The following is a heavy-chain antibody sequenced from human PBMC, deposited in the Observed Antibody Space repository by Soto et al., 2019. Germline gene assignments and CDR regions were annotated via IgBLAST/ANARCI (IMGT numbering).Heavy chain of an antibody. CDR2: ISAYNGNT. CDR1: GYTFTSYG. CDR3: ARDRPSIKVVAAKDAFDI. Sequence: QVQLVQSGAEVKKPGASVKVSCKASGYTFTSYGISWVRQAPGQGLEWMGWISAYNGNTNYAQKLQGRVTMTTDTSTSTAYMELRSLRSDDTAVYYCARDRPSIKVVAAKDAFDIWGQGTMVTVSS. J-gene: IGHJ3*02. D-gene: IGHD2-15*01. V-gene: IGHV1-18*01.